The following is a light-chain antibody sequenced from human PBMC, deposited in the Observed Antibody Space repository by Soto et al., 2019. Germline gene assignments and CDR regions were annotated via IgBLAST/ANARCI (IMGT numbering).Light chain of an antibody. CDR3: QQYNNWGLS. CDR1: ESVGTN. CDR2: GSS. Sequence: IVMTQSPVTLSVSPGEGVTLSCRASESVGTNLAWYQQKPGQAPRLLIYGSSTRATGIPATFSGSGFGTEFTLTISSLQSEESAVYYCQQYNNWGLSFGGGTKLEIK. V-gene: IGKV3D-15*01. J-gene: IGKJ4*01.